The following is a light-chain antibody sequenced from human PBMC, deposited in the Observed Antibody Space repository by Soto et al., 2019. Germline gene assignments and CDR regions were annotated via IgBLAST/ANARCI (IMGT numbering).Light chain of an antibody. Sequence: QSVLTQPPSVSAAPGQKVSISCSGSSSNIGKTYVYWYQQLPGTAPKLLIYDNNKRPSGIPDRFSGSKSGTAATLGITGLRTGDEADYYCGTWDYSLSAGVFGGGTKLTVL. J-gene: IGLJ2*01. CDR3: GTWDYSLSAGV. CDR2: DNN. CDR1: SSNIGKTY. V-gene: IGLV1-51*01.